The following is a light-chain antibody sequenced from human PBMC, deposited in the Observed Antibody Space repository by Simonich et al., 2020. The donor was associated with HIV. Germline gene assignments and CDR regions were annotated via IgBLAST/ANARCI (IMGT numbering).Light chain of an antibody. V-gene: IGKV2-30*02. CDR1: QSLVLSDGNTY. CDR2: KVA. Sequence: DIVMTQSPLSLPVTLGQPASISCRSSQSLVLSDGNTYLYWYRQRPGQSPRRLIYKVAKRDSGVPDRFSGSGSDTDFTLKISRVEAEDVGIYYCMQGIYLPYTFGQGTKLEIK. CDR3: MQGIYLPYT. J-gene: IGKJ2*01.